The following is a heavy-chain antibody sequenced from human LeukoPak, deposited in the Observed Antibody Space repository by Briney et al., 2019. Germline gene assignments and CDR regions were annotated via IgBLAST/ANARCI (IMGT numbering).Heavy chain of an antibody. V-gene: IGHV3-30*03. CDR2: ISYDGSNE. Sequence: GGSLRLSCAASGFSFSSYGMHWVRQAPGKGLEWVAVISYDGSNEYFANSVKGRFTVSRDNSKNTLYLQMNSLRAEDTAVYYCARDLLRYFDWLLSDSIDYWGQGTLVTVSS. CDR3: ARDLLRYFDWLLSDSIDY. D-gene: IGHD3-9*01. J-gene: IGHJ4*02. CDR1: GFSFSSYG.